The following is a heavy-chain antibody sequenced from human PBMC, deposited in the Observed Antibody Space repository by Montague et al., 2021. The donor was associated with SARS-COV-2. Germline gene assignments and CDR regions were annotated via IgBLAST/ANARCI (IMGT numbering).Heavy chain of an antibody. Sequence: SLRLSCAASGFTLYAYWMNWVRQAPGKGLEWVANINHDGSETYYMGSVKGRFTISRDNANNALHLQMNNLRAEDTAVYFCARNPHRTYFYGSGIYLLNHSFDYWGPGTLVTVSS. J-gene: IGHJ4*02. D-gene: IGHD3-10*01. V-gene: IGHV3-7*01. CDR3: ARNPHRTYFYGSGIYLLNHSFDY. CDR2: INHDGSET. CDR1: GFTLYAYW.